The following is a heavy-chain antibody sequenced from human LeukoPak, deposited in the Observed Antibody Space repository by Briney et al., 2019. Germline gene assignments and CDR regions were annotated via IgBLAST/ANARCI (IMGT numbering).Heavy chain of an antibody. CDR2: INHSGST. Sequence: PSETLYLTCAVYGGSFSGYYWSWIRQPPGKGLERIGEINHSGSTNYSPSLKRRVTISVDTSKNQFSLKLSSVTAADTAVYYCARGLVVARHDAFDIWGQGTMVTVSS. D-gene: IGHD2-21*01. V-gene: IGHV4-34*01. CDR1: GGSFSGYY. J-gene: IGHJ3*02. CDR3: ARGLVVARHDAFDI.